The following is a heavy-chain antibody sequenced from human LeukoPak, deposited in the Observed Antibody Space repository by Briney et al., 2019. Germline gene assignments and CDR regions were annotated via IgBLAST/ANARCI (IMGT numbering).Heavy chain of an antibody. J-gene: IGHJ4*02. D-gene: IGHD4-23*01. CDR2: ISGSSRAM. Sequence: GGSLRLSCAASGFTFNTYSMNWVRQAPGKGLEWVSYISGSSRAMYYADSVKGRFTISRDNAKNSLYLQMNSLRAEDTAVYYCARDLGLYDYGGNIDYWGQGTLVTVSS. CDR1: GFTFNTYS. V-gene: IGHV3-48*04. CDR3: ARDLGLYDYGGNIDY.